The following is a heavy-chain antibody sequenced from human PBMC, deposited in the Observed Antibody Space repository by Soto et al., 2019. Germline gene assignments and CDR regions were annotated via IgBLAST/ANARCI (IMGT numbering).Heavy chain of an antibody. Sequence: ASVKVSCKASGYTFTSYDMNWVRQATGQGLEWMGWMNPNSGNTGYAQKFQGRVTMTRNTSISTAYMELSSLRSEDTAVYYCARENTYYDFWSGSAPPYYYYMDVWGKGTTVTVSS. CDR1: GYTFTSYD. CDR3: ARENTYYDFWSGSAPPYYYYMDV. V-gene: IGHV1-8*01. J-gene: IGHJ6*03. CDR2: MNPNSGNT. D-gene: IGHD3-3*01.